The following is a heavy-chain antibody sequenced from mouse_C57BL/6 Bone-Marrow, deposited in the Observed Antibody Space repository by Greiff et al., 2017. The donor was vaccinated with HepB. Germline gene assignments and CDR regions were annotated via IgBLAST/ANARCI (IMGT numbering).Heavy chain of an antibody. V-gene: IGHV5-4*03. D-gene: IGHD1-1*01. Sequence: EVKLVESGGGLVKPGGSLKLSCAASGFTFSSYAMSWVRQTPEKRLEWVATISDGGSYTYYPDNVKGRFTISRDNAKNNLYLQMSHLKSEDTAMYYCARGRRDYGSSYWYFDVWGTGTTVSVSS. J-gene: IGHJ1*03. CDR1: GFTFSSYA. CDR2: ISDGGSYT. CDR3: ARGRRDYGSSYWYFDV.